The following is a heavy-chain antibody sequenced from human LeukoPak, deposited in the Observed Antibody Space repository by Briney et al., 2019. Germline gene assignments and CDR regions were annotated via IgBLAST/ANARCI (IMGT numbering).Heavy chain of an antibody. J-gene: IGHJ4*02. CDR3: AKARSGWTVFDY. V-gene: IGHV3-30*18. D-gene: IGHD6-19*01. CDR2: ISYDGSNK. CDR1: GFTFSSYG. Sequence: SGGSLRLSCAASGFTFSSYGMHWVRQAPGKGLEWVAVISYDGSNKYYADSVKGRFTISRDNSKNTLYLQMNSLRAEDTAVYYCAKARSGWTVFDYWGQGTLVTVSS.